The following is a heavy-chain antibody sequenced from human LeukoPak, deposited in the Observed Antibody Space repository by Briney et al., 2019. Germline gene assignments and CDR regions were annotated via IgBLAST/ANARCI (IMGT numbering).Heavy chain of an antibody. Sequence: GGSLRLSCEVSGSTVNGNSMSWVHQAPGRGLEWISVMYTGGTTHYADSVKGRFTISRDYSKNTLHLQMNSLRVEDTAVYYCARGLWRGTFDSWGQGTLVTVSS. J-gene: IGHJ4*02. CDR1: GSTVNGNS. D-gene: IGHD3-10*01. V-gene: IGHV3-53*01. CDR3: ARGLWRGTFDS. CDR2: MYTGGTT.